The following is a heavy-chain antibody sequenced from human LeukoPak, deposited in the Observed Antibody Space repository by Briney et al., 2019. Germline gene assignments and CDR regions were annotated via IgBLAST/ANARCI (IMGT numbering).Heavy chain of an antibody. D-gene: IGHD3-9*01. V-gene: IGHV3-74*01. Sequence: PGGSLRLSCAASGFTLSSYWMHWVRQAPGKGLVWVSRINTDGSSTSYADSVKGRFTISRDNAKNTLYLQMNSLRAEDTAVYYCARAGDILTGRFDYWGQGTPVTVSS. J-gene: IGHJ4*02. CDR2: INTDGSST. CDR3: ARAGDILTGRFDY. CDR1: GFTLSSYW.